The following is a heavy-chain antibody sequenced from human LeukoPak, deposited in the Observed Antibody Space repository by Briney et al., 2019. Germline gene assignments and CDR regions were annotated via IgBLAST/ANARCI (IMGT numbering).Heavy chain of an antibody. J-gene: IGHJ4*02. CDR2: INYSGST. CDR3: ARHVIGDHFDY. Sequence: PSETLSLTCTASGGTISNYYWSWLRQPPGKGLEWMGNINYSGSTNYNPSLKSQLTKSVVTSNNQLALKQSSITAADTAVYCCARHVIGDHFDYWGQGTLVSVSS. D-gene: IGHD4-17*01. CDR1: GGTISNYY. V-gene: IGHV4-59*08.